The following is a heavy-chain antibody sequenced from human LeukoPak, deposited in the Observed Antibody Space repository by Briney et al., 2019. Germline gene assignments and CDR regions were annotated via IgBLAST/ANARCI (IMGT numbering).Heavy chain of an antibody. CDR2: IYTSGST. Sequence: PSETLSLTCTVSGGSISSYYWSWIRQPPGKGLEWIGYIYTSGSTNYNPSLKSRVTISVDTSKNQFSLKLSSVTAADTAVYYCARLTRGYDFWSGYYQPPNWFDPWGQGALVTVSS. CDR1: GGSISSYY. CDR3: ARLTRGYDFWSGYYQPPNWFDP. J-gene: IGHJ5*02. D-gene: IGHD3-3*01. V-gene: IGHV4-4*09.